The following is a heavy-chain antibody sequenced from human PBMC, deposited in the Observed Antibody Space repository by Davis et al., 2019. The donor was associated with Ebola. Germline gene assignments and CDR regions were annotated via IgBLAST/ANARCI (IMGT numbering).Heavy chain of an antibody. CDR3: ARVAGGDLYFDY. Sequence: GGSLRLSCAASGFNFRTYWMHWVRQAPGKGLECISYISSSGSSIYYADSVKGRFTISRDNAKNSLYLQMNGLRAEDTAVYYCARVAGGDLYFDYWGQGTLVTVSS. CDR1: GFNFRTYW. D-gene: IGHD2-21*02. V-gene: IGHV3-48*04. CDR2: ISSSGSSI. J-gene: IGHJ4*02.